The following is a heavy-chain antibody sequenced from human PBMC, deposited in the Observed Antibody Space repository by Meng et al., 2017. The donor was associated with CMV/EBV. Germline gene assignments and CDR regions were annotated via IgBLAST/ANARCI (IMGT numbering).Heavy chain of an antibody. D-gene: IGHD6-6*01. J-gene: IGHJ4*02. Sequence: ESLKISCAASGFTFSSYAMSWIRQPPGKGLEWIGEINHSGSTNYNPSLKSRVTISVDTSKNQFSLKLSSVTAADTAVYYCARGLSSSSFDYWGQGTLVTVSS. CDR2: INHSGST. V-gene: IGHV4-34*01. CDR3: ARGLSSSSFDY. CDR1: GFTFSSYA.